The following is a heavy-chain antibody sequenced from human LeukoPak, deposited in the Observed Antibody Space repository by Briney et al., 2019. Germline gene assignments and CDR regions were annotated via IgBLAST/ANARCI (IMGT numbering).Heavy chain of an antibody. D-gene: IGHD3-22*01. CDR2: IYYSGST. V-gene: IGHV4-59*01. CDR1: GGSISSYY. Sequence: PSETLSLTCTVSGGSISSYYWSWIRQPPGKGLEWIGYIYYSGSTNYNPSLKSRVTISVDTSKNQFSLKLSSVTAADTAVYHCARGLGYYDSSVGYWGQGTLVTVSA. J-gene: IGHJ4*02. CDR3: ARGLGYYDSSVGY.